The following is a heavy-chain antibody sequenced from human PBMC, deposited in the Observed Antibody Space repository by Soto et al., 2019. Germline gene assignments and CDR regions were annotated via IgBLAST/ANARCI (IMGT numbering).Heavy chain of an antibody. J-gene: IGHJ3*02. CDR1: GYTFTSYF. V-gene: IGHV1-46*01. CDR2: INPSGGST. Sequence: ASVKVSCKASGYTFTSYFMHWVRQAPGQGPEWMGIINPSGGSTSYAQKFQGRVTLTSDTSTSTVYMELSRLRSDDTAVYYCALSDYYDSSGYYYDAFDIWGQGTMVTVSS. D-gene: IGHD3-22*01. CDR3: ALSDYYDSSGYYYDAFDI.